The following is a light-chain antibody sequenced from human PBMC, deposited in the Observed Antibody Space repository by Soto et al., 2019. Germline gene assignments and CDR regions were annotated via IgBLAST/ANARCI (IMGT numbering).Light chain of an antibody. V-gene: IGKV4-1*01. Sequence: DIVMTQSPDSLAVSLGERATINCKSSQSVLYSSINKNYLAWYQHKPGQPPKLLIYWASTRESGVPDRFSGSGSGTDFTLTISSLQAEDVAVYYCQQYYSTPYTFGRGTKLEIK. CDR2: WAS. J-gene: IGKJ2*01. CDR3: QQYYSTPYT. CDR1: QSVLYSSINKNY.